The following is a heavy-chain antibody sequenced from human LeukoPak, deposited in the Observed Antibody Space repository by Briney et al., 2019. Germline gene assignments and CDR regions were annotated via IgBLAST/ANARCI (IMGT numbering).Heavy chain of an antibody. CDR2: IKQDGSEN. CDR3: ARKAYGMDV. V-gene: IGHV3-7*03. CDR1: GFTFSNYW. Sequence: PGGSLRLSCAASGFTFSNYWMSWVRQAPGKGLEWVANIKQDGSENYYVDSVKGRFTISRDDANYSLYLQMNSLRAEDTAVYYCARKAYGMDVWGKGTTVTVSS. J-gene: IGHJ6*04.